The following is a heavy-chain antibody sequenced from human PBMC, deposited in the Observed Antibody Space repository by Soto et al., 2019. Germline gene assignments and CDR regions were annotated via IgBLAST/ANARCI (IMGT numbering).Heavy chain of an antibody. V-gene: IGHV3-66*01. CDR2: IYVNGNT. Sequence: PGGSLRLSCAGSGFTGSLNYMGWVRQAPGKGLEWVSVIYVNGNTYSAASVKGRFSISRDSSKNTLYLQMDSLRAEDTAVYFCARNYFVSGSYDPWFDPWGQGTLVTVSS. J-gene: IGHJ5*02. D-gene: IGHD3-10*01. CDR1: GFTGSLNY. CDR3: ARNYFVSGSYDPWFDP.